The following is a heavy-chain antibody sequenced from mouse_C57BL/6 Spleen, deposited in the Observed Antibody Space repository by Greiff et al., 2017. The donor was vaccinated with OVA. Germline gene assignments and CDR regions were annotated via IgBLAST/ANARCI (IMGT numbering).Heavy chain of an antibody. J-gene: IGHJ4*01. Sequence: EVKLMESGGGLVKPGGSLKLSCAASGFTFSSYAMSWVRQTPEKRLEWVATISDGGSYTYYPDNVKGRFTISRDNAKNNLYLQMSHLKSEDTAMYYCARIQGDAMDYWGQGTSVTVSS. CDR3: ARIQGDAMDY. CDR2: ISDGGSYT. V-gene: IGHV5-4*03. CDR1: GFTFSSYA.